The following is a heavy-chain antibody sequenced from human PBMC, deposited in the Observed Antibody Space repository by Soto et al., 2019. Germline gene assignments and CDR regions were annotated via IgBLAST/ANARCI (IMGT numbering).Heavy chain of an antibody. CDR3: AKGYCGGGRCYTPDTWLDS. Sequence: EVQLVESGGGLVQPGGSLRLSCAASGFTFSTYAMTWVRQAPGKGLEWVSRIGDSEGETTHYADSVKGRSTTSRNNAKNTRNLQMNSRRVEARLIYYWAKGYCGGGRCYTPDTWLDSWGQGTRV. J-gene: IGHJ5*01. CDR2: IGDSEGETT. CDR1: GFTFSTYA. D-gene: IGHD2-15*01. V-gene: IGHV3-23*04.